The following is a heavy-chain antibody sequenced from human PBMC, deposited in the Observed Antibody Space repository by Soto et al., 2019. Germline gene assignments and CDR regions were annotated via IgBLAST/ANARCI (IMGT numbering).Heavy chain of an antibody. Sequence: SETLSLTCTVSADSFSTYYWSWIRQPPGKGLEWIGYSYYSGSTTYNPSLKGRVTISVDTSKNQFSLKLSSVTAADTAVYYCARLNGCSGGTCHWFHDYRGPGTLVTVSS. CDR3: ARLNGCSGGTCHWFHDY. CDR2: SYYSGST. V-gene: IGHV4-59*08. D-gene: IGHD2-15*01. CDR1: ADSFSTYY. J-gene: IGHJ4*02.